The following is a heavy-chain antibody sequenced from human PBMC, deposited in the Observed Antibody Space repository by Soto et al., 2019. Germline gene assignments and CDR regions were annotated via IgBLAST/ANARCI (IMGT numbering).Heavy chain of an antibody. CDR3: AKLPWADYGGIFDP. CDR1: GYTFTSYG. CDR2: FNTYNGNT. V-gene: IGHV1-18*01. J-gene: IGHJ5*02. Sequence: ASVKVSCKASGYTFTSYGITWVRQAPGQGLEWMGWFNTYNGNTNYAQKFQGRVTMTTDTSTSTAHMELRSLRTDDTAVYYCAKLPWADYGGIFDPWGQGTLVTVSS. D-gene: IGHD4-17*01.